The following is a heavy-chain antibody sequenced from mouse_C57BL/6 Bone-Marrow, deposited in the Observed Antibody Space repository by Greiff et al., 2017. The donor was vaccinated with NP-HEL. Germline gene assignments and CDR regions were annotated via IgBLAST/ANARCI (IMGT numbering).Heavy chain of an antibody. J-gene: IGHJ2*01. D-gene: IGHD1-1*01. CDR3: ARAAGSSPYYVDY. CDR1: GFTFTDYY. Sequence: EVKLVESGGGLVQPGGSLSLSCAASGFTFTDYYMSWVRQPPGKALEWLGFIRNKANGYTTEYSASVKGRFTISRDNSQSILYLQMNALRAEDSATEYCARAAGSSPYYVDYWGQGTTLTVSS. CDR2: IRNKANGYTT. V-gene: IGHV7-3*01.